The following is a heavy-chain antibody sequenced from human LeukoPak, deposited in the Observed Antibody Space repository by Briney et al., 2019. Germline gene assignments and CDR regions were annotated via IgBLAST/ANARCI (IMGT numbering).Heavy chain of an antibody. V-gene: IGHV3-23*01. D-gene: IGHD3-22*01. CDR3: ARDGFDYYDSSGFSYFDY. J-gene: IGHJ4*02. CDR1: GFTFSNCA. CDR2: ISGDGAGI. Sequence: GGSLRLSCAASGFTFSNCAMSWVRQAPGKGLQWVSAISGDGAGIYYADSVKGRFTISRDNSKNTLYLQMNSLRAEDTAVYFCARDGFDYYDSSGFSYFDYWGQGTLVTVSS.